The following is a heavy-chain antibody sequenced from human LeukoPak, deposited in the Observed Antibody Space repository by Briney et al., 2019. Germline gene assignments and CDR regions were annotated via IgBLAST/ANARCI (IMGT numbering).Heavy chain of an antibody. Sequence: PSETLSLTCTVSGYSISSGYYWGWIRQPPGKGLEWIGSIYHGGSTYYNPSLKSRVTISVDTSKNQFSLKLSSVTAADTAVYYCARDRSSCSGGSCTEVLDYWGQGTLVTVSS. CDR2: IYHGGST. CDR3: ARDRSSCSGGSCTEVLDY. D-gene: IGHD2-15*01. J-gene: IGHJ4*02. CDR1: GYSISSGYY. V-gene: IGHV4-38-2*02.